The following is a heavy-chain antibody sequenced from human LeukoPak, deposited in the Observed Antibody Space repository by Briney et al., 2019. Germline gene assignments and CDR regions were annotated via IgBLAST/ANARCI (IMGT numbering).Heavy chain of an antibody. J-gene: IGHJ5*02. CDR1: GGSISSGSYY. V-gene: IGHV4-61*02. CDR2: IYTSGST. CDR3: ARVKGNWFDP. Sequence: TPSETLSLTCTVSGGSISSGSYYWSWIRQPAGKGLEWIGRIYTSGSTNYNPSLKSRVTISVDTSKNQFSLKLSSVTAADTAVYYCARVKGNWFDPWGQGTLVTVSS. D-gene: IGHD2-21*01.